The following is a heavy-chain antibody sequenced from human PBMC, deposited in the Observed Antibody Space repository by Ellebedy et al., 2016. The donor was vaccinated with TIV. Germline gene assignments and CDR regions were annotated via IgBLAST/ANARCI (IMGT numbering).Heavy chain of an antibody. D-gene: IGHD6-13*01. J-gene: IGHJ3*02. CDR2: IYPYNGDS. CDR3: ARGSSSSWYGGAFDI. V-gene: IGHV1-2*02. CDR1: GYTFTAYH. Sequence: ASVKVSCKASGYTFTAYHIHWVRQAPGQGLEWMGWIYPYNGDSNYAQKFQGRVTITADKSTSTAYMELSSLRSDDTAVYYCARGSSSSWYGGAFDIWGQGTMVTVSS.